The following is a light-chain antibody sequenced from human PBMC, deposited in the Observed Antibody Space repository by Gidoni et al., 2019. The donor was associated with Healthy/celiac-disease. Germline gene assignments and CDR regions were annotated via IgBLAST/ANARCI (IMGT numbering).Light chain of an antibody. Sequence: IQMTPSPSSLSASVGDRVTITCRASQSISSYLNWYQQKPGKAPKLLIYAASSLQSGVPSRFSGSGSGTDFTLTISSLQPEEFATYYCQQSYSTPPLTFXGXTKVEIK. CDR2: AAS. V-gene: IGKV1-39*01. CDR3: QQSYSTPPLT. CDR1: QSISSY. J-gene: IGKJ4*01.